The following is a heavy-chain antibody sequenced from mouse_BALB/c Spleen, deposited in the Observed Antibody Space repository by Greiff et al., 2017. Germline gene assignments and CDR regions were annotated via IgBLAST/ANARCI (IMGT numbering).Heavy chain of an antibody. CDR3: ARFYYGTY. Sequence: QVQLKQSGAELAKPGASVKMSCKASGYTFTSYWMHWVKQRPGQGLEWIGYINPSTGYTEYNQKFKDKATLTADKSSSTAYMQLSSLTSEDSAVYYCARFYYGTYWGQGTLVTVSA. CDR1: GYTFTSYW. CDR2: INPSTGYT. J-gene: IGHJ3*01. D-gene: IGHD2-1*01. V-gene: IGHV1-7*01.